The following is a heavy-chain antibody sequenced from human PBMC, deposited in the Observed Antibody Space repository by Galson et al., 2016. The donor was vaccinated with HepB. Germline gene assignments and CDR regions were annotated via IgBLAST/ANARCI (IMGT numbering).Heavy chain of an antibody. V-gene: IGHV4-61*02. Sequence: TLSPTCIVPGDSITNSDYFWTWIRQSAEKGLQWIGRVYSNGNAAYNPSLRSRISLHVETSRYQFSLAMAFVTAADTAVYYCARENCGVDCPKHNWFDPWGPGTLVTVSS. J-gene: IGHJ5*02. CDR3: ARENCGVDCPKHNWFDP. D-gene: IGHD2-21*02. CDR2: VYSNGNA. CDR1: GDSITNSDYF.